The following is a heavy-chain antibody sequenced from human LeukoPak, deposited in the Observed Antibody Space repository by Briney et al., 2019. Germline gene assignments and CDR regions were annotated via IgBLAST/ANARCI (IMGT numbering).Heavy chain of an antibody. Sequence: GGSLRLSCAASELTFSSYAMSWVRQAPGKGLDCVSTVSDSGGSTYYADSVKGRFTVSRDNSRDTLYLQMNSLRAEDTAVYYCAKGHSAHGTGFDYWGQGTLVTVSS. CDR3: AKGHSAHGTGFDY. V-gene: IGHV3-23*01. CDR2: VSDSGGST. D-gene: IGHD1-26*01. J-gene: IGHJ4*02. CDR1: ELTFSSYA.